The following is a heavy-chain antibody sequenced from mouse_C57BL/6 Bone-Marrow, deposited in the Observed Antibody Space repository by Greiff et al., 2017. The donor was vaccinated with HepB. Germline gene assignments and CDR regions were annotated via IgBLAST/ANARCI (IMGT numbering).Heavy chain of an antibody. CDR2: IYPGDGDT. CDR3: ARTGRLRRYFDV. CDR1: GYAFSSSW. D-gene: IGHD2-4*01. V-gene: IGHV1-82*01. J-gene: IGHJ1*03. Sequence: QVQLQQSGPELVKPGASVKISCKASGYAFSSSWMNWVKQRPGKGLEWIGRIYPGDGDTNYNGKFKGKATLTADKSSSTAYMQLSSLTSEDSAVSFCARTGRLRRYFDVWGTGTTVTVSS.